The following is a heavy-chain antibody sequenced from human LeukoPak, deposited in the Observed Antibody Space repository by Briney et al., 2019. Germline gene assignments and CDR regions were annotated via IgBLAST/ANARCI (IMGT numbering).Heavy chain of an antibody. Sequence: PSETLSLTCTVSGGSISSSSYYWGWIRQPPGKGLEWIGSIYYSGNTYYNPSLKSRVTISVDTSKNQFSLKLTSVTAADTAVYYCAREDSYVDYWGQGTLVTVSS. J-gene: IGHJ4*02. D-gene: IGHD5-18*01. V-gene: IGHV4-39*02. CDR1: GGSISSSSYY. CDR2: IYYSGNT. CDR3: AREDSYVDY.